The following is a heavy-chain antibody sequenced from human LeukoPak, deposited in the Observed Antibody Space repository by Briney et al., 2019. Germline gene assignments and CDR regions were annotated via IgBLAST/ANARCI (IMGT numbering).Heavy chain of an antibody. CDR3: ARTMVRGVITSSFDF. Sequence: GESLKISCKGSGYSFTSYWIGWVRQLPGKGLEWMGIIYPGDSDTRYSPSFQGQVTISADKSISTAYLQWSSLKASDTAMYYCARTMVRGVITSSFDFWGQGTLVTVSS. J-gene: IGHJ4*02. D-gene: IGHD3-10*01. V-gene: IGHV5-51*01. CDR2: IYPGDSDT. CDR1: GYSFTSYW.